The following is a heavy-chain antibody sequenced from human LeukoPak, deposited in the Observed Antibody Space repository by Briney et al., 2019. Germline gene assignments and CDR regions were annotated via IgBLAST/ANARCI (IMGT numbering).Heavy chain of an antibody. D-gene: IGHD5-12*01. CDR2: IYYSGST. Sequence: SETLSLTCTVSGGSISSGSYYWSWIRQPPGKGLEWIGYIYYSGSTNYNPSLKSRVTISVDTSNNQFSLKLSSVTAADTAVYYCASSPNSGYDYFWFDPWGQGTPVTVSS. CDR1: GGSISSGSYY. J-gene: IGHJ5*02. V-gene: IGHV4-61*01. CDR3: ASSPNSGYDYFWFDP.